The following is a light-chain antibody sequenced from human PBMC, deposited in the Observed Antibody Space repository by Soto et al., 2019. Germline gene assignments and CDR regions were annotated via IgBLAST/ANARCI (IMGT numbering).Light chain of an antibody. CDR1: SNDVGGYNL. Sequence: QSALTQPASVSGSPGQSITISCTGTSNDVGGYNLVSWYQQHPGKAPKLVIYEANKRPSGVSDRFSGSKSGNTASLTISGLQAEDESDYYCCSYAGGNYVFGTGTKLTVL. CDR3: CSYAGGNYV. J-gene: IGLJ1*01. CDR2: EAN. V-gene: IGLV2-23*01.